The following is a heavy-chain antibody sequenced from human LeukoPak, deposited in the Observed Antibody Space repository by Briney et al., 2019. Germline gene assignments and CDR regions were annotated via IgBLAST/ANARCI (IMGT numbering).Heavy chain of an antibody. V-gene: IGHV1-69*05. Sequence: SVKVSCKASGGVFTSNVVTWVRQAPGQGLEWMGGILPLFGTTNHAQNFQGRLTITTDESTSTAYMELSSLRAQDTAIYYCAGGPIVVVPAAVGPHHYYMDVWGRGTTVTVSS. CDR2: ILPLFGTT. CDR1: GGVFTSNV. D-gene: IGHD2-2*01. J-gene: IGHJ6*03. CDR3: AGGPIVVVPAAVGPHHYYMDV.